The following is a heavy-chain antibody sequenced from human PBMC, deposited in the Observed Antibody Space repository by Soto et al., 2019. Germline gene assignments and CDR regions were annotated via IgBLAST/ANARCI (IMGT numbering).Heavy chain of an antibody. CDR3: AKDPRSPWTANWGDP. J-gene: IGHJ5*02. D-gene: IGHD1-1*01. V-gene: IGHV3-23*01. CDR2: ISSSGGSR. CDR1: VFNFNTFA. Sequence: GGSLRLSCAASVFNFNTFAMSWIRQAPGKGLEWVSHISSSGGSRDYADSVRGRFTVSRDNSKNVLFLQMNSLRADDTATYYCAKDPRSPWTANWGDPWGTGTLVTVSS.